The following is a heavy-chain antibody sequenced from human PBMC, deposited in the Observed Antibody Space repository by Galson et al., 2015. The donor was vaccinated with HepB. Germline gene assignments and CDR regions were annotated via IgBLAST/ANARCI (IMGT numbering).Heavy chain of an antibody. D-gene: IGHD5-12*01. CDR2: ISYDGSNK. CDR3: AKGRPLYSGYDLYYFDY. J-gene: IGHJ4*02. V-gene: IGHV3-30-3*01. Sequence: SLRLSCAASGFTFSSYAMHWVRQAPGKGLEWVAVISYDGSNKYYADSVKGRFTISRDSSKNTLYLQMNSLRAEDTAVYYCAKGRPLYSGYDLYYFDYWGQGTLVTVSS. CDR1: GFTFSSYA.